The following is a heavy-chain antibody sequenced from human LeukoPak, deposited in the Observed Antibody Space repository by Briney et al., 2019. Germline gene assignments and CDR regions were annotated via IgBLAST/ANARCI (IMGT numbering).Heavy chain of an antibody. CDR2: IYYSGST. CDR1: GGSISSSSYY. V-gene: IGHV4-39*01. CDR3: ARSDCSSTSCPYGMDV. J-gene: IGHJ6*02. Sequence: SETLSLTCTVSGGSISSSSYYWGWIRQPPGKGLEWIGSIYYSGSTYYNPSLKSRVTISVDTSKNQFSLKLSSVTAADTAVYYCARSDCSSTSCPYGMDVWGQGTTVTVSS. D-gene: IGHD2-2*01.